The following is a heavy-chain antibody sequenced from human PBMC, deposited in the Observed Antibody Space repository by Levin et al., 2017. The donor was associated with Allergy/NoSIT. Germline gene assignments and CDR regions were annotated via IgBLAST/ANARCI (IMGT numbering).Heavy chain of an antibody. CDR1: GGSISSYY. V-gene: IGHV4-59*01. CDR2: IYYSGST. Sequence: GSLRLSCTVSGGSISSYYWSWIRQPPGKGLEWIGYIYYSGSTNYNPSLKSRVTISVDTSKNQFSLKLSSVTAADTAVYYCARDFGGKWDNWFDPWGQGTLVTVSS. J-gene: IGHJ5*02. CDR3: ARDFGGKWDNWFDP. D-gene: IGHD4-23*01.